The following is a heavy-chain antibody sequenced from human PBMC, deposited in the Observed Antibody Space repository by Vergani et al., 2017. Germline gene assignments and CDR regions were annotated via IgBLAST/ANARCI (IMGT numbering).Heavy chain of an antibody. Sequence: QVQLVQSGAEVKKPGASVKVSCKASGYTFTSYYMPWVRQAPGQGLEWMGIINPSGGSTSYAQKFQGRVTMTRDTPTITVYMELSSLRSEDTAVYYCARPSSYCSGGSCYRYWGQGTLVTVSS. CDR3: ARPSSYCSGGSCYRY. V-gene: IGHV1-46*03. J-gene: IGHJ4*02. CDR1: GYTFTSYY. CDR2: INPSGGST. D-gene: IGHD2-15*01.